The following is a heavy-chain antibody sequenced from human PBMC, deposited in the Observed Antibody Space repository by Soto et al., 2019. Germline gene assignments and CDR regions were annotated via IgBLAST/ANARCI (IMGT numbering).Heavy chain of an antibody. CDR1: GGSVSSGSYY. J-gene: IGHJ4*02. V-gene: IGHV4-61*01. CDR2: IYYSGST. Sequence: SETLSLTCTVSGGSVSSGSYYWSWIRQPPGKGLEWIGYIYYSGSTNYNPSLKSRATISVDTSKNQFSLKLSSVTAADTAVYYCARGVWHPPTSSGYAYFDYWGQGTLVTVSS. D-gene: IGHD3-22*01. CDR3: ARGVWHPPTSSGYAYFDY.